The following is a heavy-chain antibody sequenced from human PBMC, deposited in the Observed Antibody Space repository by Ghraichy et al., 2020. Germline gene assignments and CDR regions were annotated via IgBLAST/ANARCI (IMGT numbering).Heavy chain of an antibody. Sequence: GGSLRLSCAASGFTFSSYGMHWVRQAPGKGLEWVAVIWYDGSNKYYADSVKGRFTISRDNSKNTLYLQMNSLRAEDTAVYYCARDRFPELERLVGHYGMDVWGQGTTVTVSS. D-gene: IGHD1-1*01. V-gene: IGHV3-33*01. CDR2: IWYDGSNK. CDR3: ARDRFPELERLVGHYGMDV. J-gene: IGHJ6*02. CDR1: GFTFSSYG.